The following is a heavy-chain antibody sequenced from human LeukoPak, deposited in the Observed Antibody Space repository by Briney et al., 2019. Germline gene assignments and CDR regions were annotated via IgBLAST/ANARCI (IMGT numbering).Heavy chain of an antibody. J-gene: IGHJ4*02. CDR2: FDPEDGET. CDR3: ATDSRIAAAGYFDY. CDR1: GYTLTELS. D-gene: IGHD6-13*01. Sequence: ASVKVSCTVSGYTLTELSMHWVRQAPGQGLEWMGGFDPEDGETIYAQKFQGRVTMTEDTSTDTAYMELSSLRSEDTAVYYCATDSRIAAAGYFDYWGQGTLVTVSS. V-gene: IGHV1-24*01.